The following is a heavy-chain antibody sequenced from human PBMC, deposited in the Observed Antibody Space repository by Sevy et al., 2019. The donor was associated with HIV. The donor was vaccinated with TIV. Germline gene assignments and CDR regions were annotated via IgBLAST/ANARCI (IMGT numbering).Heavy chain of an antibody. CDR3: ARGRDSSGYYRRYYYYGMDV. Sequence: SQTLSLTCAISGDSVSSNSVAWNWIRQSPSRGLEWLGRTYYRSKWYNDYAVSVKSRITINPDTSKNQFSLQLNSVTPEDTAVYYCARGRDSSGYYRRYYYYGMDVWGQGTTVTVSS. CDR2: TYYRSKWYN. V-gene: IGHV6-1*01. CDR1: GDSVSSNSVA. J-gene: IGHJ6*02. D-gene: IGHD3-22*01.